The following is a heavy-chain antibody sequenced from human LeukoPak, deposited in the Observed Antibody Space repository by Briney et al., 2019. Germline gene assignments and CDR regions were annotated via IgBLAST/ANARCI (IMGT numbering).Heavy chain of an antibody. CDR1: DGSISIGDYY. D-gene: IGHD6-13*01. CDR2: IYYSRTT. V-gene: IGHV4-30-4*01. CDR3: ARLYSSSWYFDY. J-gene: IGHJ4*02. Sequence: PSQTLSLTCTVSDGSISIGDYYWSWIRQHPGKGLEWIGYIYYSRTTYYNPSLKSRLTISVDTSKNQFSLKVTSVTAADTAVYYCARLYSSSWYFDYWGQGSLVTVSS.